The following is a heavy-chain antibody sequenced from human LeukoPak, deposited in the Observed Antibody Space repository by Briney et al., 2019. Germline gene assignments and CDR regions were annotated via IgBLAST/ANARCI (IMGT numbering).Heavy chain of an antibody. Sequence: SQTLSLTCAISGDSVSGNSPAWNWIRQSPSRGLEWLGRTYYRSKWYNEYAVSVKSRITINPDTSKNQFSLQLNSVTPDDTAVYYCSRSNRGAFDYWGQGSLVTVSS. CDR2: TYYRSKWYN. J-gene: IGHJ4*02. V-gene: IGHV6-1*01. CDR3: SRSNRGAFDY. CDR1: GDSVSGNSPA. D-gene: IGHD3-10*01.